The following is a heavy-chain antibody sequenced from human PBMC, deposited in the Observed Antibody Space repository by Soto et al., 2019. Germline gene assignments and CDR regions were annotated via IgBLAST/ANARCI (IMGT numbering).Heavy chain of an antibody. Sequence: GGSLRLSCAVSGFNLSDYNMNWVRQAPGKGLEWVSSISSTGFYIYYLDSLRGRITISRDNAKNSVYLQMNSLRGEDSAVYFCAREKRSSKNCYFVGYYGMDVWGQGTTVTVSS. CDR1: GFNLSDYN. V-gene: IGHV3-21*01. J-gene: IGHJ6*02. CDR3: AREKRSSKNCYFVGYYGMDV. CDR2: ISSTGFYI. D-gene: IGHD2-21*02.